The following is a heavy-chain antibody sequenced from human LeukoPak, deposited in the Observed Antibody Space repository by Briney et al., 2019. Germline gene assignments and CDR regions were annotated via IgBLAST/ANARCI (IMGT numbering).Heavy chain of an antibody. J-gene: IGHJ3*02. CDR1: AFTFSNFA. CDR2: IIAGGGST. CDR3: AKTRYFDWLLNSAFDI. V-gene: IGHV3-23*01. Sequence: GGSLRLSCAASAFTFSNFAMSWVSQAPGKGLEWVSGIIAGGGSTYYADSVKGWFTISRDNTKNTVYLQMTSLRAEDTAAYSCAKTRYFDWLLNSAFDIWGRGTMVTVSS. D-gene: IGHD3-9*01.